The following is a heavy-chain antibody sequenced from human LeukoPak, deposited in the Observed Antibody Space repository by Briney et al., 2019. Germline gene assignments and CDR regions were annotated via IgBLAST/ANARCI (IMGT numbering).Heavy chain of an antibody. Sequence: GGSLRLSCAASGFTFSDSYMTWVRQAPGKGVEWVAYISGSGHDINYSDSVKGRFTISRDNAKNSLYLQMNSLRAEDTAIYYCATYIVGPTLDNWGQGTLVTVSS. CDR3: ATYIVGPTLDN. V-gene: IGHV3-11*06. J-gene: IGHJ4*02. CDR1: GFTFSDSY. D-gene: IGHD1-26*01. CDR2: ISGSGHDI.